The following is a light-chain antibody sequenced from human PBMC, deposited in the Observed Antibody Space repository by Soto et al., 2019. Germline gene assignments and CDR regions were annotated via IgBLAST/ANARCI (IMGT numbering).Light chain of an antibody. V-gene: IGKV1-9*01. CDR1: QGNNSF. Sequence: IQLTQSPSSLSASVGDRVTISCRASQGNNSFVAWYQQKSGKAPKLLIYAASTLESGVPSRFSGSGSGTDFTFTISRLQPEDFATYCCQQLNDRRFSFGQGTKLDIK. J-gene: IGKJ2*01. CDR3: QQLNDRRFS. CDR2: AAS.